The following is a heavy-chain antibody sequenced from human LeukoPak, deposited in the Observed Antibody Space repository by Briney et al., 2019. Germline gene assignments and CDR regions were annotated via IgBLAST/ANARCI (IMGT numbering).Heavy chain of an antibody. J-gene: IGHJ4*02. V-gene: IGHV4-59*05. CDR1: GGSISSYY. CDR3: AGQLLWFGELLPQLDY. Sequence: SETLSLTCTVSGGSISSYYWSWIRQPPGKGLEWIGSIYYSGSTYYNPSLKSRVTISVDTSKNQFSLKLSSVTAADTAVYYCAGQLLWFGELLPQLDYWGQGTPVTVSS. CDR2: IYYSGST. D-gene: IGHD3-10*01.